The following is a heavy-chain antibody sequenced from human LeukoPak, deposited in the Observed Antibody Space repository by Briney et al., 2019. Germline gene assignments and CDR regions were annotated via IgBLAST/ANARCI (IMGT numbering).Heavy chain of an antibody. CDR1: GGYFSRYY. V-gene: IGHV4-34*01. CDR3: ARGATISETGYFDF. D-gene: IGHD5-24*01. Sequence: SETLSLTCAVYGGYFSRYYWSWIRQSPGKGLEWIAEIDHRGDTNYNPSVKSRVTISVDTSKNQFSLKVRSLSAADTAVYYCARGATISETGYFDFWGQGTPVTVSS. J-gene: IGHJ4*03. CDR2: IDHRGDT.